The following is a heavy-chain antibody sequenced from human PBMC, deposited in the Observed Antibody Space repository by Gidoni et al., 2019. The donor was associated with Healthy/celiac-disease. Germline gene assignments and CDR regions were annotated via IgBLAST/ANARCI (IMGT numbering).Heavy chain of an antibody. CDR2: IYSSGST. Sequence: QLQLQESGPGLVKPSETLYLTCTVSGGSISSSSYYWGWIRQPPGKGLEWIGSIYSSGSTYYNPSLKSRVTISVDTSKNQFSLKLSSVTAADTAVYYCATPLGGYCSSTSCYFAFDIWGQGTMVTVSS. CDR3: ATPLGGYCSSTSCYFAFDI. V-gene: IGHV4-39*01. D-gene: IGHD2-2*01. CDR1: GGSISSSSYY. J-gene: IGHJ3*02.